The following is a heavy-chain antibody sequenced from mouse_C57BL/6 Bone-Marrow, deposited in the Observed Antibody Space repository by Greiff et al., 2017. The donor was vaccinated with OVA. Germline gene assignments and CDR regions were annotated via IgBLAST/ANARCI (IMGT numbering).Heavy chain of an antibody. CDR3: ARRGYGNYDYFDY. Sequence: VQLQESGAELARPGASVKLSCKASGYTFTSYGISWVKQRTGQGLEWIGEIYPRSGNTYYNEKFKGKATLTADKSSSTAYMELRGLTSEDSAVYFCARRGYGNYDYFDYWGQGTTLTVSS. V-gene: IGHV1-81*01. D-gene: IGHD2-10*02. J-gene: IGHJ2*01. CDR1: GYTFTSYG. CDR2: IYPRSGNT.